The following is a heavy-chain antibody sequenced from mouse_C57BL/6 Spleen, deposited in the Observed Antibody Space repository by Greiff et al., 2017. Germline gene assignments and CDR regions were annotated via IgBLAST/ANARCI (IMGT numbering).Heavy chain of an antibody. CDR3: ARYSPTGNYYAMDY. V-gene: IGHV7-3*01. J-gene: IGHJ4*01. D-gene: IGHD4-1*02. CDR1: GFTFTDYY. Sequence: EVKLMESGGGLVQPGGSLSLSCAASGFTFTDYYMSWVRQPPGKALEWLGFIRNKANGYTTEYSASVKGRFTISRDNSQSILYLQMNALRAEDSATYYCARYSPTGNYYAMDYWGQGTSVTVSS. CDR2: IRNKANGYTT.